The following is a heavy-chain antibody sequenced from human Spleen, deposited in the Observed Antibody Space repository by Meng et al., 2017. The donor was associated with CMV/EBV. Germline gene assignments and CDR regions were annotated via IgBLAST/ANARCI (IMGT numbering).Heavy chain of an antibody. V-gene: IGHV4-34*01. D-gene: IGHD3-22*01. CDR1: GGSFSGYY. J-gene: IGHJ6*02. Sequence: GSLRLSCAVYGGSFSGYYWSWIRQPPGKGLEWIGEINHSGSTNYNTSLKSRVTISVDTSKNQFSLKLSSVTAADTAVYYCARGEVGIYDSSGYYRYYGMDVWGQGTTVTVSS. CDR2: INHSGST. CDR3: ARGEVGIYDSSGYYRYYGMDV.